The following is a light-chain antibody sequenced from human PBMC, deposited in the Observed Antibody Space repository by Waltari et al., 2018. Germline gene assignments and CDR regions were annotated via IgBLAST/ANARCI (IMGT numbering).Light chain of an antibody. CDR2: GNN. CDR1: TLSTYS. CDR3: NSRDRRHNSML. V-gene: IGLV3-19*01. J-gene: IGLJ2*01. Sequence: SSELTQDPAVSVALGQTVRITCQGDTLSTYSAGWYQQKPGQAPTLVKYGNNNRPSGIPDRFSGSRSGNTASLIITGAQAEDEAAYYCNSRDRRHNSMLFGGGTKLTVL.